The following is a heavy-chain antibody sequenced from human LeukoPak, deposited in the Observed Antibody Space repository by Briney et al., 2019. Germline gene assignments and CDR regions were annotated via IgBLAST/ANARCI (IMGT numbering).Heavy chain of an antibody. CDR3: AKAVALYCSSTSCYFDY. D-gene: IGHD2-2*01. CDR1: GFTFSSYA. CDR2: ISGSGGGT. Sequence: GGSLRLSCAASGFTFSSYAVSWVRQAPGKGLEWVSAISGSGGGTYYADSVKGRFTISRDNSKNTLYLQMNSLRAEDTAVYYCAKAVALYCSSTSCYFDYWGQGTLVTVSS. J-gene: IGHJ4*02. V-gene: IGHV3-23*01.